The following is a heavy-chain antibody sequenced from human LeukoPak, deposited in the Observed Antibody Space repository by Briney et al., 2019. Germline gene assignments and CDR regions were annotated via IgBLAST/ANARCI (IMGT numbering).Heavy chain of an antibody. J-gene: IGHJ4*02. CDR2: ICYSGST. CDR3: ARQRDFQYYFDY. CDR1: GGSISSYY. Sequence: PSETLSLTCTVSGGSISSYYWSWIRQPPGKGLEWIGYICYSGSTNYSPSLKSRVTISVDASKNQFSLKLTSVTAADTAVYYCARQRDFQYYFDYWGQGTLVTVSS. D-gene: IGHD3-3*01. V-gene: IGHV4-59*08.